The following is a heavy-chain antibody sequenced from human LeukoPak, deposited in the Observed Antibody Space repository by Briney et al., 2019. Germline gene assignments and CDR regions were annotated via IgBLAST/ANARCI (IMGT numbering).Heavy chain of an antibody. J-gene: IGHJ4*02. CDR2: IYYSGGT. D-gene: IGHD2-2*01. CDR1: GGSISSSSYY. CDR3: ARLDQPY. V-gene: IGHV4-39*01. Sequence: PSETLSLTCTVSGGSISSSSYYWGWIRQPPGKGLEWIGSIYYSGGTYYNPSLKSRVTISVDTSKNQFSLKLGSVTAADTAVYYCARLDQPYWGQGTLVTVSS.